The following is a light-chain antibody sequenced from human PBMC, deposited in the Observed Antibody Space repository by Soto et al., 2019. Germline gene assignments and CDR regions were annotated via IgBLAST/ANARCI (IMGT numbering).Light chain of an antibody. CDR1: QSVSSSY. CDR2: GAS. Sequence: EIVLTQSPGTLSLSPGERATHSCRASQSVSSSYLAWYQQKPGQAPRLLIYGASSRATGIPDRFSGSGSGTVFTLTISRLEPEDFAVYYCQQYCSSPPTFGQGSRLEIK. CDR3: QQYCSSPPT. J-gene: IGKJ5*01. V-gene: IGKV3-20*01.